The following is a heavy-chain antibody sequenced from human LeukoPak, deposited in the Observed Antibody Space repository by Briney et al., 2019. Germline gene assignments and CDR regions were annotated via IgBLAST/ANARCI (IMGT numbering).Heavy chain of an antibody. V-gene: IGHV3-30*02. Sequence: QAGGSLRLSCGASGFIFNNYGMHWVRQAPGKGLEWVTFIRYDGSNKNYAVSVKGRFTISRDNSKDTLYLQMNSLRAEDTAVYYCAKIGRRYDFWTGYYEEEVDYMDVWGKGTTVTVSS. CDR1: GFIFNNYG. CDR2: IRYDGSNK. J-gene: IGHJ6*03. CDR3: AKIGRRYDFWTGYYEEEVDYMDV. D-gene: IGHD3-3*01.